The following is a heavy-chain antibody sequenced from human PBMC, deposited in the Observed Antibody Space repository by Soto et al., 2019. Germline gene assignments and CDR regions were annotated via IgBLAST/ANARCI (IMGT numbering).Heavy chain of an antibody. V-gene: IGHV1-46*01. CDR1: GYTLTSYY. J-gene: IGHJ6*02. CDR2: INPSSGST. CDR3: ARENEDYDFGSGYPPSGLKGMEV. Sequence: ASVKGSCKASGYTLTSYYMHWLRQAPGQGLEWMGIINPSSGSTNYAQKFQGRVTITGDKSTSTAYMELSRLRSDDTAVYYCARENEDYDFGSGYPPSGLKGMEVWGQGTTVTV. D-gene: IGHD3-3*01.